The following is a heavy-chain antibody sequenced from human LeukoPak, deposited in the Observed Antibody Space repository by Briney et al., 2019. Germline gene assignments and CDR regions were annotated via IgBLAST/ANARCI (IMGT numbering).Heavy chain of an antibody. CDR1: GFTVSANY. Sequence: GGSLRLSCAASGFTVSANYMTWVRQAPEKGLEWVSVIFRNGNTYYADSVKGRFTISRDNPSNTPYLQVNTLRAEDTAVYYCAGAPTPTDYDTSLDYWGQGTLVTVSS. CDR3: AGAPTPTDYDTSLDY. D-gene: IGHD3-22*01. CDR2: IFRNGNT. J-gene: IGHJ4*02. V-gene: IGHV3-53*01.